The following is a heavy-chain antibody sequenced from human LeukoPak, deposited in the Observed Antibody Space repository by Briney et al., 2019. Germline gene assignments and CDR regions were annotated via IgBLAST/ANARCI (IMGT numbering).Heavy chain of an antibody. D-gene: IGHD2-2*01. Sequence: SETLSLTCTVSGGSISSYYWSWIRQPPGKGLEWIGYIYYSGSTNYNPSLKSRVTISVDTSKNQFSLKLSSVTAAETAVYYCARTRCSRKYGDYFDCWGQGTLVTVSS. CDR1: GGSISSYY. CDR3: ARTRCSRKYGDYFDC. J-gene: IGHJ4*02. CDR2: IYYSGST. V-gene: IGHV4-59*08.